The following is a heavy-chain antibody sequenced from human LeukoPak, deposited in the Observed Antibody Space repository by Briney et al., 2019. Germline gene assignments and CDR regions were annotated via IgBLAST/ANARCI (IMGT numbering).Heavy chain of an antibody. CDR2: ISYDGANK. V-gene: IGHV3-30*03. D-gene: IGHD3-22*01. CDR1: GFPFSSYG. CDR3: ASTETPNYYDSNGFYPYYFDY. J-gene: IGHJ4*02. Sequence: GSLRLSCAASGFPFSSYGIHWVRQAPGKGLEWVAVISYDGANKYYADSVKGRFTISRDNSKNTLYLQMNSLRAEDTAVYYCASTETPNYYDSNGFYPYYFDYWGQGTLVTVSS.